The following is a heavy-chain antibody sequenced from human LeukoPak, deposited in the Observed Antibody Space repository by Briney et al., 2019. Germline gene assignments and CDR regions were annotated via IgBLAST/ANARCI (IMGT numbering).Heavy chain of an antibody. D-gene: IGHD3-10*01. CDR1: GFTFSDYY. J-gene: IGHJ6*03. CDR3: ARAPLGMVRGVTMDV. CDR2: ISSSGSTI. V-gene: IGHV3-11*01. Sequence: GGSLRLSCAASGFTFSDYYMSWIRQAPRKGLEWVSYISSSGSTIYYADSVKGRFTISRDNAKNSLSLQMNSLRAEDTAVYYCARAPLGMVRGVTMDVWGKGTTVTVSS.